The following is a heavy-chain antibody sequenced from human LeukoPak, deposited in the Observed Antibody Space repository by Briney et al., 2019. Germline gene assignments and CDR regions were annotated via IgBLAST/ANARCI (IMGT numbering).Heavy chain of an antibody. CDR2: MNPNSGNT. D-gene: IGHD3-3*01. CDR1: GYTFTSYD. Sequence: GASVKVSCKASGYTFTSYDINWVRQATGQELEWMGWMNPNSGNTGYAQKFQGRVTMTRNTSISTAYMELSSLRSEDTAVYYCARVTGVGYYDFWSGYSPYGGYYYYYMDVWGKGTTVTVSS. J-gene: IGHJ6*03. CDR3: ARVTGVGYYDFWSGYSPYGGYYYYYMDV. V-gene: IGHV1-8*01.